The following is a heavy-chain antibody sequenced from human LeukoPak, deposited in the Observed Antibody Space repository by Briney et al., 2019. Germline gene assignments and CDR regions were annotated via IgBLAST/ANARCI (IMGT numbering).Heavy chain of an antibody. CDR2: IIPILGIA. CDR3: ARGGERSSSWLTNWFDP. J-gene: IGHJ5*02. D-gene: IGHD6-13*01. Sequence: GASVKVSCKASGGTFSSYAISWVRQAPGQGLEWMGRIIPILGIANYAQKFQGRVTITADKSTSTAYMELSSLRSEDTAVYYCARGGERSSSWLTNWFDPWGQGTLVTVSS. CDR1: GGTFSSYA. V-gene: IGHV1-69*04.